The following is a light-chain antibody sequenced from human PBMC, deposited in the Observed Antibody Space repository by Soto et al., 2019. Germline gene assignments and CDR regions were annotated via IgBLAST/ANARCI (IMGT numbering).Light chain of an antibody. CDR2: EVS. V-gene: IGLV2-8*01. CDR1: SSDVGGYNY. Sequence: QSARTQPPSASGSTGQSVSISCTGTSSDVGGYNYVSWYQQHPGKAPKLLIYEVSKRPSGVPDRFSGSKSGNTASLTVSGLQAEDEADYYCSSYAGYTDLVFGGGTKVTVL. J-gene: IGLJ2*01. CDR3: SSYAGYTDLV.